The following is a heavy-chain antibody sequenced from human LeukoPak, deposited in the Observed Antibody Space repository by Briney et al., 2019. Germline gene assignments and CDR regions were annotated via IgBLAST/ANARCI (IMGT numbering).Heavy chain of an antibody. CDR1: GYTFTSYY. J-gene: IGHJ4*02. CDR3: ARARRFGVVINYFDY. V-gene: IGHV1-46*01. Sequence: ASVKVSCKASGYTFTSYYMHWVRQAPGQGLEWMGIINPSGGSTSYAQKFQGRVTMTRDTSTSTVYMELSSLRSEDTAVYYCARARRFGVVINYFDYWGQGTLVTVSP. CDR2: INPSGGST. D-gene: IGHD3-3*01.